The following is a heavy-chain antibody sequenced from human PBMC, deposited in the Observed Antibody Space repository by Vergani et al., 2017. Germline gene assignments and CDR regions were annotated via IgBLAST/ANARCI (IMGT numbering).Heavy chain of an antibody. CDR2: IYSGGST. D-gene: IGHD3-22*01. J-gene: IGHJ6*04. CDR1: GFTVSRNY. V-gene: IGHV3-53*01. CDR3: ARGLYDSSGSRDV. Sequence: EVQLVESGGGLIQPGGSLRLSCAASGFTVSRNYMSWVRQAPGKGLEWVSVIYSGGSTYYADSVKGRFTISRDNSKNTLYLQMNSLRAEDTAVYYCARGLYDSSGSRDVWGKGTTVTVSS.